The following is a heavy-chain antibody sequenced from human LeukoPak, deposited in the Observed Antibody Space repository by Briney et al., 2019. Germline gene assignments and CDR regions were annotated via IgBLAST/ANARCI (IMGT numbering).Heavy chain of an antibody. Sequence: PSETLSLTCTVSGASVSSSNYYWSWIRQPPGKGLEWIGYIYYSGSTNYNPSLKSRVTISVDTSKNQFSLKLSSVTAADTAVYYCAGNAYSRGWFDPWGQGTLVTVSS. CDR2: IYYSGST. CDR3: AGNAYSRGWFDP. CDR1: GASVSSSNYY. D-gene: IGHD4-11*01. J-gene: IGHJ5*02. V-gene: IGHV4-61*01.